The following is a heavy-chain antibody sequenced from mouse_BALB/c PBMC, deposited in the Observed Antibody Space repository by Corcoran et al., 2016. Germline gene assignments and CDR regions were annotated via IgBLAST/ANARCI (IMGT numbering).Heavy chain of an antibody. Sequence: QVQLQQSGAELMKPGASVKISCKATGYTFSSFWLEWVKQRPGHGLEWIGEILPGSGSTNYNEKFKGKATFTADTSSNTAYMQLSSLTSEDSAVDYCAREGWFFDVWSAGTTVTVSS. CDR3: AREGWFFDV. J-gene: IGHJ1*01. V-gene: IGHV1-9*01. CDR2: ILPGSGST. CDR1: GYTFSSFW.